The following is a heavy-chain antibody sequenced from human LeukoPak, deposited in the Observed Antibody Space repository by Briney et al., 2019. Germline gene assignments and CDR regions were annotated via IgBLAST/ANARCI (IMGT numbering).Heavy chain of an antibody. CDR2: IYYSGST. Sequence: SETLSLTCTVSGGSISSGGYYWSWIRQHPGKGLEWIGYIYYSGSTYYNPSLKSRVTISVDTSKNQFSLKLSSVTAADTAVYYCARRRLNWGAFDIWGQGTMVTVSS. V-gene: IGHV4-31*03. D-gene: IGHD7-27*01. CDR1: GGSISSGGYY. CDR3: ARRRLNWGAFDI. J-gene: IGHJ3*02.